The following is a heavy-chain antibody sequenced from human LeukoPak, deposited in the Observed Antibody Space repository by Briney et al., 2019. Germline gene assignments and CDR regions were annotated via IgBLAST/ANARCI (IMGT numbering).Heavy chain of an antibody. CDR3: ARGRRGNVRAFDI. V-gene: IGHV4-34*01. CDR2: INHSGST. CDR1: GGSFSGYY. J-gene: IGHJ3*02. D-gene: IGHD1-1*01. Sequence: SETLSLTCAVYGGSFSGYYWGWIRQPPGKGLEWIGEINHSGSTNYNPSLKSRVTISVDTSKNQFSLKLSSVTAADTAVYYCARGRRGNVRAFDIWGQGTMVTVSS.